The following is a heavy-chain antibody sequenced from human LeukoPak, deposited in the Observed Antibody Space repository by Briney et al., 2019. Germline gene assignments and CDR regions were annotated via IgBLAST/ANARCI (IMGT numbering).Heavy chain of an antibody. Sequence: GGSLRLSCAASGITFSSYWMSWVRQAPGKGLEWVANIKQDGSEKNYVDSVKGRFTISRDNAKNSLYLQMNSLRAEDTAMYYCASLDTAMVNGDYWGQRTLVTVSS. CDR3: ASLDTAMVNGDY. CDR2: IKQDGSEK. J-gene: IGHJ4*02. D-gene: IGHD5-18*01. V-gene: IGHV3-7*01. CDR1: GITFSSYW.